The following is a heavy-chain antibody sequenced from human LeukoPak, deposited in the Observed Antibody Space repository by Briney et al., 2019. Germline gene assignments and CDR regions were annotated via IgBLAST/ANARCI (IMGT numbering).Heavy chain of an antibody. CDR1: GYNFPAYF. CDR2: INPNGGDT. V-gene: IGHV1-2*06. Sequence: ASVKVSCKAAGYNFPAYFMHWVRQAPGQGHEWMGRINPNGGDTNYAQKFQGRFTMASDTSISTAYMELNSLMSDDTAVYYCVRVGFTTSWSNFDYWGQGTLVTVSS. CDR3: VRVGFTTSWSNFDY. D-gene: IGHD2-2*01. J-gene: IGHJ4*02.